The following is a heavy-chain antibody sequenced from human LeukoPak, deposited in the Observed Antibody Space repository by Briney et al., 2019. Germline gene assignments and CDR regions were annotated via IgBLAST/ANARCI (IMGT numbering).Heavy chain of an antibody. CDR1: GFTFSDYY. Sequence: SGGSLRLSCAASGFTFSDYYMSWIRQAPGKGLEWVSHISSSGSTIYYADSVKGRFTISRDNAKNSLYLQMNSLRAEDTAVYYCAREVRSAHYFDYWGQGTLVTVSS. D-gene: IGHD3-3*01. J-gene: IGHJ4*02. V-gene: IGHV3-11*01. CDR2: ISSSGSTI. CDR3: AREVRSAHYFDY.